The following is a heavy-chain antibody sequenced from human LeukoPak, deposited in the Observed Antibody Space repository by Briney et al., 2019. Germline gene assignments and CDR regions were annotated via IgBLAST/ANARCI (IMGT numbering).Heavy chain of an antibody. V-gene: IGHV3-21*01. J-gene: IGHJ4*02. D-gene: IGHD6-19*01. CDR3: ARDSSGWYWAKYYFDY. Sequence: GGSLRLSCAASGFTFSSYSMNWVRQAPGKGLEWVSTISSSSSYIYYADSVKGRFTISRDNAKNSLYLQMNSLRAEDTAVYYCARDSSGWYWAKYYFDYWGQGTLVTVSS. CDR2: ISSSSSYI. CDR1: GFTFSSYS.